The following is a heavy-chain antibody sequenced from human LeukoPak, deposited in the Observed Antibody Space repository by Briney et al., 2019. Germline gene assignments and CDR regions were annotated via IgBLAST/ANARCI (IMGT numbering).Heavy chain of an antibody. D-gene: IGHD5-24*01. Sequence: GGSLRLSCAASGFTVSSNYMNWVRQAPGKGLEWVSVIYGGGNIYYADSVKGRFTISRDNSKNSLYLQMNSLRAEDTAVYYCARGAGYNYPYYFDYWGQGTLVTVSS. CDR3: ARGAGYNYPYYFDY. CDR2: IYGGGNI. J-gene: IGHJ4*02. V-gene: IGHV3-53*01. CDR1: GFTVSSNY.